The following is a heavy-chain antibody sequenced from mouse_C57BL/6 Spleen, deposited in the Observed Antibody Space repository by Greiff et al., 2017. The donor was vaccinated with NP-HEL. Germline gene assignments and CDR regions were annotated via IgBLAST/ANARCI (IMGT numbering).Heavy chain of an antibody. V-gene: IGHV1-63*01. Sequence: QVQLKESGAELVRPGTSVKMSCKASGYTFTNYWIGWAKQRPGHGLEWIGDIYPGGGYTNYNEKFKGKATLTADKSSSTAYMQFSSLTSEDSAIYYCARSGGRYYDSLFAYWGQGTLVTVSA. CDR1: GYTFTNYW. J-gene: IGHJ3*01. D-gene: IGHD2-4*01. CDR2: IYPGGGYT. CDR3: ARSGGRYYDSLFAY.